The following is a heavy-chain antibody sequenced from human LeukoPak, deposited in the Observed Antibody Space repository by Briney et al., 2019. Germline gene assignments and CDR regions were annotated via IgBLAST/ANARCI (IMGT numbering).Heavy chain of an antibody. CDR2: ISYDGSNK. V-gene: IGHV3-30*01. D-gene: IGHD3-22*01. Sequence: SLRLSCAASGXXFSXYAMHXVRQAPGKXLEXXXVISYDGSNKYYADSVKGRFTISRDNSKNTLYLQMNSLRAEDTAVYYCARALYYYDSSGYFWGQGTLVTVSS. CDR1: GXXFSXYA. CDR3: ARALYYYDSSGYF. J-gene: IGHJ4*02.